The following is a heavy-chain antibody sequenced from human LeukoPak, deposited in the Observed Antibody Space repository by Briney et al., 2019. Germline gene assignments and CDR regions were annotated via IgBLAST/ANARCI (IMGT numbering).Heavy chain of an antibody. J-gene: IGHJ6*03. CDR3: ARVGATNYYHYYYMDV. CDR1: GGSISSSNYY. D-gene: IGHD1-26*01. Sequence: SETLSLTCAVPGGSISSSNYYWGWIRQPPGKRLEWIGSMYYSGSTYYNPSLKSRVTMSVDTSKNQFSLKLSSVTAADTAVYYCARVGATNYYHYYYMDVWGKGTTVTVSS. CDR2: MYYSGST. V-gene: IGHV4-39*01.